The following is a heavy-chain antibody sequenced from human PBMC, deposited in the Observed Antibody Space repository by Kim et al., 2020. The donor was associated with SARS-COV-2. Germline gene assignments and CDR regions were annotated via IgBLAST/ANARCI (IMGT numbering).Heavy chain of an antibody. V-gene: IGHV4-59*13. CDR1: GDSIGNYY. Sequence: SETLSLTCTVSGDSIGNYYWNWIRQPPGKGLEWIGYIYYSGGTNYNPSLESRVTISVDMSKKQFSLKLSSVTAADTAVYYCARVSMLQGVPLYYYYYGMDVWGQGTTVTVSS. CDR2: IYYSGGT. D-gene: IGHD3-10*01. J-gene: IGHJ6*02. CDR3: ARVSMLQGVPLYYYYYGMDV.